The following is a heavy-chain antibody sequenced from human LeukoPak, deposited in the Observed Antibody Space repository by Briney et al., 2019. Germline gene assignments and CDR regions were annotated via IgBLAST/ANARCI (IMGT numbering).Heavy chain of an antibody. CDR3: ASYYDILTGYGN. J-gene: IGHJ4*02. D-gene: IGHD3-9*01. CDR1: GFTFSSYL. Sequence: GGSLRLSCAASGFTFSSYLMSWVRQAPGKGLEWVANIKQDGSEKYYVDSVKGRFTISRDNAKNSLYLQMNSLRAEDTAVYYCASYYDILTGYGNWGQGNLVTVSS. CDR2: IKQDGSEK. V-gene: IGHV3-7*01.